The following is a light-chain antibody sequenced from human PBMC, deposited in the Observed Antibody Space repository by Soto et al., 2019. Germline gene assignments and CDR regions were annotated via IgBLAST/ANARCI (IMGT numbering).Light chain of an antibody. J-gene: IGLJ2*01. Sequence: QSVLTQPPSASGSPGQSVTISCTGSSSDVGGYEYVSWYQQHPGKAPKLSIYEVIKRPSGVPDRFSGSKSGNTASLTVSGLQAEDEADYYCSSYAGSNNLHVLFGGGTKLTV. V-gene: IGLV2-8*01. CDR3: SSYAGSNNLHVL. CDR2: EVI. CDR1: SSDVGGYEY.